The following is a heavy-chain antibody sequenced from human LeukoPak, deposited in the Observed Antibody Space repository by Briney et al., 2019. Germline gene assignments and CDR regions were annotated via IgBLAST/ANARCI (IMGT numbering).Heavy chain of an antibody. CDR1: GFTFSSYR. V-gene: IGHV3-48*01. J-gene: IGHJ3*02. Sequence: GGSLRLSCAASGFTFSSYRMNWVRQAPGKGLEWVSYISSSSSTIYYADSVKGRFTISRDNAKNSLYLQMNSLRAEDTAVYYSVGTYYDILTGYYSAFDIWGQGTMVTVSS. D-gene: IGHD3-9*01. CDR2: ISSSSSTI. CDR3: VGTYYDILTGYYSAFDI.